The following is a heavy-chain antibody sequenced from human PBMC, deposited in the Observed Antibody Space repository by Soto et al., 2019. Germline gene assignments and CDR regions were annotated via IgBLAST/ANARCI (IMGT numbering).Heavy chain of an antibody. CDR1: GYTLTELS. Sequence: ASVKVSCKVSGYTLTELSMHWVRQAPGKGLEWMGGFDPEDGETIYAQKFQGRVTMTEDTSTDTAYMELSSLRSEDTAVYYCATDLTRPNWDIVVDGDPRGQGTLVTVSS. J-gene: IGHJ5*02. CDR2: FDPEDGET. D-gene: IGHD2-15*01. V-gene: IGHV1-24*01. CDR3: ATDLTRPNWDIVVDGDP.